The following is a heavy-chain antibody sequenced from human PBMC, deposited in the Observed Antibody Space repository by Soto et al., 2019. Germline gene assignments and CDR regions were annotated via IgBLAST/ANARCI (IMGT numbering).Heavy chain of an antibody. CDR1: GFTFSSYA. D-gene: IGHD2-15*01. V-gene: IGHV3-30-3*01. CDR3: ARGDREDIAVVVGARPVEYGVDV. Sequence: QVQLVESGGGVVQPGRSLRLSCAASGFTFSSYAMHWVRQAPGKGLECVAVISYDGSNKFYRDSVKGRFTISRDNSTNTLYLQINSLRYEDTAVYYCARGDREDIAVVVGARPVEYGVDVWGQGTTVTVSS. J-gene: IGHJ6*02. CDR2: ISYDGSNK.